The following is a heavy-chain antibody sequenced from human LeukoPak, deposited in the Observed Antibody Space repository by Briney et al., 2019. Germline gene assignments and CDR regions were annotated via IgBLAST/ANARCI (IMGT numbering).Heavy chain of an antibody. CDR1: GYTFSGHY. D-gene: IGHD3-22*01. CDR2: IYPNRGGT. CDR3: ARAYDGSGNLDY. J-gene: IGHJ4*02. V-gene: IGHV1-2*02. Sequence: ASVKVSCKASGYTFSGHYMHWVRQAPGQGLEWMGWIYPNRGGTNYAQKFQGRVTMTRDTSINTAYMELGRLRSDDTAVYYCARAYDGSGNLDYWGQGTLVTVSS.